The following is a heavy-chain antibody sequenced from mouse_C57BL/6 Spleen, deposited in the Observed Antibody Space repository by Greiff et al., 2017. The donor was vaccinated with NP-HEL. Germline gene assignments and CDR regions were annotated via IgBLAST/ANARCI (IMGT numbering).Heavy chain of an antibody. D-gene: IGHD1-1*01. CDR1: GYTFTSYW. CDR2: IDPSDSYT. CDR3: ANTVVEGNYAMDY. Sequence: QVQLQQPGAELVMPGASVKLSCKASGYTFTSYWMHWVKQRPGQGLEWIGEIDPSDSYTNYNQKFKGKSTLTVDKSSSTAYMQLSSLTSEDSAVYYCANTVVEGNYAMDYWGQGTSVTVSS. V-gene: IGHV1-69*01. J-gene: IGHJ4*01.